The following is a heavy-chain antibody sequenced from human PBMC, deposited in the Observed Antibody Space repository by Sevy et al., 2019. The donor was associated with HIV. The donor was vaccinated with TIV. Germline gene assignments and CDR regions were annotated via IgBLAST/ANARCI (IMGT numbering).Heavy chain of an antibody. J-gene: IGHJ5*02. V-gene: IGHV1-2*06. CDR1: GYTFTGYY. D-gene: IGHD3-3*01. CDR3: APTPILEWVPNNWFDP. CDR2: INPNSRGT. Sequence: VSVKVSCKASGYTFTGYYMHWVRQAPGQGLEGKGRINPNSRGTNYAQQFQGRVTMSRDRSISTAYMELSWLRSDDTAVYYCAPTPILEWVPNNWFDPWGQGTLVSVSS.